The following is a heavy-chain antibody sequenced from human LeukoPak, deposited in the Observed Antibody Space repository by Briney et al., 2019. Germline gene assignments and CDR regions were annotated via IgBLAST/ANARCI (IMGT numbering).Heavy chain of an antibody. Sequence: GGSLRLSCAASGFTFDSYAMTWVRQAPGRGLEWVSTVTASGAGTYFADSVKGRFTISRDNSKNTLYLQMNSLRAEDTAVYYCANNGGVAVAGSFDNWGQGTLVTVSS. CDR3: ANNGGVAVAGSFDN. CDR1: GFTFDSYA. D-gene: IGHD6-19*01. J-gene: IGHJ4*02. CDR2: VTASGAGT. V-gene: IGHV3-23*01.